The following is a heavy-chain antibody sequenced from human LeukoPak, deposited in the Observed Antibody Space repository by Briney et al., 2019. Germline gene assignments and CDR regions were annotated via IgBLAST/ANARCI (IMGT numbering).Heavy chain of an antibody. CDR1: GGSINTANYY. CDR3: ARDRYGDFEDY. CDR2: ISYSGTP. V-gene: IGHV4-30-4*08. J-gene: IGHJ4*02. Sequence: SQTLSLTCNVSGGSINTANYYWTWIRQPPGKGLEWIGYISYSGTPYYNPSLNSRVTISLDTSKNQFSLIPNSVTAADTAMYYCARDRYGDFEDYWGQGTLVTVSS. D-gene: IGHD4-17*01.